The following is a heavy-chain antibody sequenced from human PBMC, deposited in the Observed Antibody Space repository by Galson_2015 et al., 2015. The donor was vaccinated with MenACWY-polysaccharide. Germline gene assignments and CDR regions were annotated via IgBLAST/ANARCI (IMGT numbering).Heavy chain of an antibody. Sequence: SVKVSCKASGYSFTSNAINWVRQATGQGLEWMGWMNPNSGNTGYSQRFQGRVTMTRNTSISTAYMELSSLGSDDTAIYYCASTRAQTHYFEFWGQGTLVTVSS. J-gene: IGHJ4*02. V-gene: IGHV1-8*01. CDR2: MNPNSGNT. CDR1: GYSFTSNA. CDR3: ASTRAQTHYFEF.